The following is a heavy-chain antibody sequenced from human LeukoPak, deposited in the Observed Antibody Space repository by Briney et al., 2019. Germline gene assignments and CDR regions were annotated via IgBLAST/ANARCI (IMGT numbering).Heavy chain of an antibody. D-gene: IGHD6-13*01. J-gene: IGHJ5*02. CDR3: AKGGYSSSYTPPRQYNWFDP. Sequence: GGSLRLSCAASGFTFSSYAMSWVRQAPGKGLEWVSAISGSGGSTYYADSVKGRFTISRDNSKNTLYLQMNSLRAEDTAVYYCAKGGYSSSYTPPRQYNWFDPWGQGTLVTVSS. CDR2: ISGSGGST. CDR1: GFTFSSYA. V-gene: IGHV3-23*01.